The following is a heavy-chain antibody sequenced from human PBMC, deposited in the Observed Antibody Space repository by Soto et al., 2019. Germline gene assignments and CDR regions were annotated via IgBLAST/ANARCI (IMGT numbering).Heavy chain of an antibody. CDR1: GYTFTGYY. CDR2: INPNSGGT. CDR3: ARDGWGYCSGKGVWFDP. J-gene: IGHJ5*02. V-gene: IGHV1-2*04. D-gene: IGHD3-10*01. Sequence: QVQLVQSGAEVKKPGASVKVSCKASGYTFTGYYMHWVRQAPGQGLEWMGWINPNSGGTNYAQKVKGWATMTKDTDISTAYMELSRLRSDDTAVYYCARDGWGYCSGKGVWFDPWGQGTLVTVSS.